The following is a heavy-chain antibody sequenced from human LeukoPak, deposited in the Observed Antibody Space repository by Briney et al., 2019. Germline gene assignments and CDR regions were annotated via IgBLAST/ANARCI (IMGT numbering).Heavy chain of an antibody. CDR2: MSGSGVNT. Sequence: GGSLRLSCAASGFTFSNYAMSWVRQAPGKGLQWVSTMSGSGVNTYYADSVKGRFTVSRDNSKNTLYLQMNSLRAEDTAVYYCAKVSWELLSRWAFDIWGQGTMVTVSS. D-gene: IGHD1-26*01. CDR1: GFTFSNYA. CDR3: AKVSWELLSRWAFDI. J-gene: IGHJ3*02. V-gene: IGHV3-23*01.